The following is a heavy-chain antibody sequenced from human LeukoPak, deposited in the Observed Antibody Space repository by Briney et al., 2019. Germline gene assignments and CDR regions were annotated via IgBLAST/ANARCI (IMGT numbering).Heavy chain of an antibody. V-gene: IGHV3-30-3*01. D-gene: IGHD6-13*01. CDR2: ISYDGSNK. Sequence: GGSLRLSCAASGFTFSSYAMSWVRQAPGKGLEWVAVISYDGSNKYYADSVKGRFTISRDNSKNTLYLQMNSLRAEDTAVYYCARDPVAAAQRGYFDYWGQGTLVTVSS. J-gene: IGHJ4*02. CDR3: ARDPVAAAQRGYFDY. CDR1: GFTFSSYA.